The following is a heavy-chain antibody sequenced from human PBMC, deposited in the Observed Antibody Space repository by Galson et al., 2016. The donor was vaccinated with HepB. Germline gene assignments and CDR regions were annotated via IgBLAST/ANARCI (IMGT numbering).Heavy chain of an antibody. CDR3: AKGGYFDWSDY. Sequence: SLRLSCAVSGFTFTTYAMSWVRQAPGKGLEWVSSLSNSGGSTYYADSVKGRFTISRDNSKNTLYLQMNSLRAEDTAVYYCAKGGYFDWSDYWGQGTLATVSS. D-gene: IGHD3-9*01. CDR1: GFTFTTYA. CDR2: LSNSGGST. J-gene: IGHJ4*02. V-gene: IGHV3-23*01.